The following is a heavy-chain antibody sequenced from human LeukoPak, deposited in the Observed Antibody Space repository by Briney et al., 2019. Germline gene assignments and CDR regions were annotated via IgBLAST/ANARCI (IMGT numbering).Heavy chain of an antibody. CDR3: ARDRGSYSTRLFDY. J-gene: IGHJ4*02. CDR2: IYSGGST. V-gene: IGHV3-53*01. Sequence: GGSLRLSCAASGFTVSSNYMSWVRQAPGKGLEWVSVIYSGGSTYYADSVKGRFTISRDNSKNTLYLQMNSLRAEDTAVYYCARDRGSYSTRLFDYWGQGTLVTVSS. CDR1: GFTVSSNY. D-gene: IGHD1-26*01.